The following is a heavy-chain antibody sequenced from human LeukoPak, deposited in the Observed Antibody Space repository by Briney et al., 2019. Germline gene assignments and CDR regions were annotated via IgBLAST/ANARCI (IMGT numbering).Heavy chain of an antibody. D-gene: IGHD1-1*01. J-gene: IGHJ4*02. CDR1: GFTFSSYG. Sequence: GGSLRLSCAASGFTFSSYGMHWVRQAPGKGLEWVAVMSFDGSHTYYADSVKGRFTISRDNSKNTLYLQMDSLRAEDMAVYYCARRFHRAADNPIFDYWGQGTLVTVSS. CDR2: MSFDGSHT. CDR3: ARRFHRAADNPIFDY. V-gene: IGHV3-30*03.